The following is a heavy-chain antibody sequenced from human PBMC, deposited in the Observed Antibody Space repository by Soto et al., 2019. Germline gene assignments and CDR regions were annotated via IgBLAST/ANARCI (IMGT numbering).Heavy chain of an antibody. CDR3: ARDRSIAVAGAPDYYYGMDV. CDR2: ISAYNGNT. CDR1: GYTFTSYG. Sequence: DSLKVSCKASGYTFTSYGISWVRQAPGQGLEWMGWISAYNGNTNYAQKLQGRVTMTTDTSTSTAYMELSSLRSEDTAVYYCARDRSIAVAGAPDYYYGMDVWGQGTTVTVSS. J-gene: IGHJ6*02. D-gene: IGHD6-19*01. V-gene: IGHV1-18*04.